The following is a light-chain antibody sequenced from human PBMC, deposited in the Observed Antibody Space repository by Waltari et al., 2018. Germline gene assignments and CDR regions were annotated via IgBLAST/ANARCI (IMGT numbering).Light chain of an antibody. J-gene: IGLJ1*01. Sequence: QSGLAQPASASGSPGQSITITCTGTSSDVGNYNLVSWYQQRPGKAPRLLFYEVTKRAPATSDRFSASKSGNPASLSISGLQAQEDEADYYCCSYVGLGTYVFGTGTKVTV. CDR1: SSDVGNYNL. CDR2: EVT. CDR3: CSYVGLGTYV. V-gene: IGLV2-23*02.